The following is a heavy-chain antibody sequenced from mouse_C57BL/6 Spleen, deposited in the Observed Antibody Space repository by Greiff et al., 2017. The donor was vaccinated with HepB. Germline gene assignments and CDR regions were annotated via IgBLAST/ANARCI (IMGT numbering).Heavy chain of an antibody. V-gene: IGHV1-7*01. Sequence: QVQLQQSGAELAKPGASVKLSCKASGYTFTSYWMHWVKQRTGQGLEWIGYINPSSGYTKYNQKFKDKATLTADKSSSTAYMQLSSLTYEDSAVYYCARTTTVVDWYFDVWGTGTTVTVSS. D-gene: IGHD1-1*01. CDR2: INPSSGYT. CDR3: ARTTTVVDWYFDV. J-gene: IGHJ1*03. CDR1: GYTFTSYW.